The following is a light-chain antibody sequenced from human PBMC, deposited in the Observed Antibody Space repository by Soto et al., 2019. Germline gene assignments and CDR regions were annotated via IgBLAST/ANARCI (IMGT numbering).Light chain of an antibody. CDR3: QQYNNWPRT. V-gene: IGKV3-15*01. CDR1: QSVSSN. Sequence: EILMTQSPATLSVSPGERATLSCRASQSVSSNLAWYQQKPGQAPRLLIYGASTRATGIPARFSGSGSGTEFTLTISSLQSEDFAVYYCQQYNNWPRTFGHGTKVDIK. J-gene: IGKJ1*01. CDR2: GAS.